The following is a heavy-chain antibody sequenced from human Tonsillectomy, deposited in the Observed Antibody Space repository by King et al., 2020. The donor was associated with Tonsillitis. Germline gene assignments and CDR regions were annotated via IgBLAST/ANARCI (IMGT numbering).Heavy chain of an antibody. Sequence: VQLQQWGAGLLKPSETLSLTCAVYGGSFSGYYWSWIRQPPGKGLEWIGEINHSGSTNYNPSLKSRVTISVDTSKNQFSLKLSSVTAADTAVYYCARVGPLQWCGKTYGMDVWGQGTTVTVSS. J-gene: IGHJ6*02. CDR2: INHSGST. D-gene: IGHD3-10*01. V-gene: IGHV4-34*01. CDR3: ARVGPLQWCGKTYGMDV. CDR1: GGSFSGYY.